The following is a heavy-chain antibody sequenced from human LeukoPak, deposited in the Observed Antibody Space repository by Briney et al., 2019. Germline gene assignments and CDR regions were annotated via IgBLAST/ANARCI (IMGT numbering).Heavy chain of an antibody. J-gene: IGHJ4*02. CDR2: IRYDGSNK. CDR1: GFTFSSYG. D-gene: IGHD2-2*01. Sequence: PGGSLRLSCAASGFTFSSYGMHWVRQAPGKGLEWVAFIRYDGSNKYYADSVKGRFTISRDNSKNTLYLQMNSLRAEDTAVYYCAKVRCSSTSCYRGYFDYWGQGTLVTVSS. CDR3: AKVRCSSTSCYRGYFDY. V-gene: IGHV3-30*02.